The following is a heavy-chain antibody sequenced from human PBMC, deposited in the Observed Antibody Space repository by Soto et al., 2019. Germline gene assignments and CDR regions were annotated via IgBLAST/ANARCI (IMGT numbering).Heavy chain of an antibody. CDR3: ATDILWGGSEDYDYYGMDV. J-gene: IGHJ6*02. V-gene: IGHV3-9*01. CDR1: GFTFADYG. D-gene: IGHD1-26*01. CDR2: ITWNSGSI. Sequence: EVQLVESGGGLVQPGRSLRLSCAASGFTFADYGMHWVRQAPGKGLEWVSGITWNSGSIDYADSVKGRFAISRDNAKNSEYLQMHSLRAEYTALYSCATDILWGGSEDYDYYGMDVWGQGTTVTVSS.